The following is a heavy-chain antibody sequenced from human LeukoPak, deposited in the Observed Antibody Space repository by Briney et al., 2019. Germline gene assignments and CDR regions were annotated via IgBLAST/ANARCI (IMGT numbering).Heavy chain of an antibody. CDR3: ARGRAVAGYGQWVSFTGFDY. CDR2: ISSSSSYI. D-gene: IGHD6-19*01. CDR1: GFTFSSYS. J-gene: IGHJ4*02. V-gene: IGHV3-21*01. Sequence: SGGSLRLSCAASGFTFSSYSMNWVRQAPGKALEWVSSISSSSSYIYYADSVKGRFTISRDNAKNSLYLQMNSLRAEDTAVYYCARGRAVAGYGQWVSFTGFDYWGQGTLVTVSS.